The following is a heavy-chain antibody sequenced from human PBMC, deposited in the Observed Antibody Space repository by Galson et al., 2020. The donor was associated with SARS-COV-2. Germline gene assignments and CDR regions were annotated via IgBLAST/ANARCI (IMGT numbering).Heavy chain of an antibody. CDR1: GITFSKAW. CDR2: IKSKSDGGAT. V-gene: IGHV3-15*01. D-gene: IGHD1-26*01. J-gene: IGHJ6*02. CDR3: TTTSGLVSANYYTYYYFYAMDV. Sequence: GESLKISCAASGITFSKAWMSWVRQAPGKGLEWVGHIKSKSDGGATDYAAPVKGRFTISRDDSKNTLYLQMNSLKIEDTAVYYCTTTSGLVSANYYTYYYFYAMDVWGPGTTVTVSS.